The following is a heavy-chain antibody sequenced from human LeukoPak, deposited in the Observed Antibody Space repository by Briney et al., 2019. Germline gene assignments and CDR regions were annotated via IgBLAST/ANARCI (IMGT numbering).Heavy chain of an antibody. CDR1: GFTFSNYW. CDR3: ARILYCTSISCYSS. Sequence: PGGSLRLSCVACGFTFSNYWMHWVRQAPGKGLVWVSRIDPDGSNTTYADSVKGRFTISRDNAKNTLYLQMNSLRAEDTAVYYCARILYCTSISCYSSWGQGTLVTVSS. J-gene: IGHJ1*01. D-gene: IGHD2-2*01. CDR2: IDPDGSNT. V-gene: IGHV3-74*01.